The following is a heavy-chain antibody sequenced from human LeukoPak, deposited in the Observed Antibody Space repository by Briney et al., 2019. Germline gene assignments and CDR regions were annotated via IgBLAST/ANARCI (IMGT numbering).Heavy chain of an antibody. D-gene: IGHD2-8*01. CDR1: GFTFSYAW. CDR2: VRSKTDGGAT. Sequence: AGGSLRLSCAASGFTFSYAWMSWVRQAPGKGLEWLGRVRSKTDGGATDYAAPVKGRFTISRDDSKTTLFLQMNSLKSEDTAVYYCTTGVIWGQGTLVTVSS. CDR3: TTGVI. V-gene: IGHV3-15*01. J-gene: IGHJ4*02.